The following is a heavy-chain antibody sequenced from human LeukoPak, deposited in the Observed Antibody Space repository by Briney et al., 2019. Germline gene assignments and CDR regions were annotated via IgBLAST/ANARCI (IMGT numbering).Heavy chain of an antibody. J-gene: IGHJ4*02. Sequence: ASVKVSCKASGGTFSSYAISWVRQATGQGLEWMGWMNPNSGNTGYAQKFQGRVTMTRNTSISTAYMELSSLRSEDTAVYYCARGTVGNDYWGQGTLVTVSS. CDR2: MNPNSGNT. D-gene: IGHD2-15*01. CDR1: GGTFSSYA. CDR3: ARGTVGNDY. V-gene: IGHV1-8*02.